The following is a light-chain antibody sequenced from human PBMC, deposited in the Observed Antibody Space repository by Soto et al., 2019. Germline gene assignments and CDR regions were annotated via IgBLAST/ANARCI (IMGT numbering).Light chain of an antibody. CDR3: QQYNSYSHT. J-gene: IGKJ1*01. V-gene: IGKV1-5*03. CDR1: ESIDSW. Sequence: DIQLTQSPSTLSASVGDRVTITCRASESIDSWLAWYQQKPGKAPKPLIYKASSLESGVPSRFSGSGSGTEFTLTISSLQPDDFATYYCQQYNSYSHTFGQGTKVDIK. CDR2: KAS.